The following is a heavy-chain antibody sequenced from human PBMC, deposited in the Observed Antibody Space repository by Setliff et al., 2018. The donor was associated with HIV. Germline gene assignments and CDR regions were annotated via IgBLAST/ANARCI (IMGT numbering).Heavy chain of an antibody. CDR3: ARRFLTTVVTLAFDT. CDR1: GVSIAAGHTDSDY. CDR2: VHFSGRA. Sequence: SETLSLTCTVSGVSIAAGHTDSDYWTWVRQPAGKGLEWIGHVHFSGRANYNPSLKGRISISLDTSRSQFSLTLISVTAPDTAIYFCARRFLTTVVTLAFDTWGQGTMVTVSS. J-gene: IGHJ3*02. D-gene: IGHD4-17*01. V-gene: IGHV4-61*09.